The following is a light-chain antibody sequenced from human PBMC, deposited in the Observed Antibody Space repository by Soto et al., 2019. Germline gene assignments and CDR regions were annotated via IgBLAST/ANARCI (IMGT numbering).Light chain of an antibody. CDR3: QHYNNWPPWT. J-gene: IGKJ1*01. Sequence: EIVMTQSPATLSVSPGERATLSCRASQSVSSNLAWYQQQPGQAPRLLIYGASTRATGIPARFSGSRSGTEFTLTISSLQSEDFAIYYCQHYNNWPPWTFGQGTKVEIK. CDR1: QSVSSN. V-gene: IGKV3-15*01. CDR2: GAS.